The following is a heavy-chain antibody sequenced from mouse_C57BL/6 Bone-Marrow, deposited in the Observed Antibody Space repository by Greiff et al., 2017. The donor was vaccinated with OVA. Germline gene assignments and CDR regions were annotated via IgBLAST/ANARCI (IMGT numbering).Heavy chain of an antibody. Sequence: QVQLKESGAELVRPGASVTLSCKASGYTFTDYEMHWVKQTPVHGLEWIGAIDPETGGTAYNQKFKGTAILTADKSSSTAYMELRSLTSEDSAVYYCTRPLGYWGQGTTLTVAS. CDR3: TRPLGY. V-gene: IGHV1-15*01. CDR2: IDPETGGT. CDR1: GYTFTDYE. J-gene: IGHJ2*01.